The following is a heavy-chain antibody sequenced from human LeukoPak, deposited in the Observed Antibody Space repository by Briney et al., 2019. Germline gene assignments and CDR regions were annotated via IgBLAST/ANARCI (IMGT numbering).Heavy chain of an antibody. D-gene: IGHD5-12*01. J-gene: IGHJ4*02. CDR2: MFDSGRT. Sequence: SETLSLTCTVSGNSIRTYYWSWIRQPPGKGLECIGYMFDSGRTNYNPSLKSRVTISVDVSKNQFSLKLRSVTAADTAVYYCARHGAGYSFDFWGQGTLVTVSS. V-gene: IGHV4-59*08. CDR3: ARHGAGYSFDF. CDR1: GNSIRTYY.